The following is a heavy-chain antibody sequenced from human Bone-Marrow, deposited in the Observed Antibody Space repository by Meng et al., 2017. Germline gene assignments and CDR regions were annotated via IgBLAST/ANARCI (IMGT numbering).Heavy chain of an antibody. Sequence: QLQLGQSGAEVKKPGASGKVSCKASGYTFPDYWLHWVRRAPGQGLEWMGRINPKSGDTHYAQRFQGRVTMTGDTSISTAYMELSGLRSDDTAMYYCARDEDISAAGKLFGDYWGQGTLVTVSS. CDR3: ARDEDISAAGKLFGDY. V-gene: IGHV1-2*06. D-gene: IGHD6-13*01. CDR2: INPKSGDT. CDR1: GYTFPDYW. J-gene: IGHJ4*02.